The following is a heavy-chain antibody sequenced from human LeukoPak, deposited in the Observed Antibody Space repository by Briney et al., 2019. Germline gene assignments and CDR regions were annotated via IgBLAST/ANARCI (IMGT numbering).Heavy chain of an antibody. CDR3: ARGNHDYGDYADY. V-gene: IGHV1-2*04. Sequence: GASVKVSCKASGYTFTGYYMHWVRQAPGQGLEWMGWINPNSGGTNYAQKFQGWVTMTRGTSVSTAYMELSRLRSDDTAVYYCARGNHDYGDYADYWGQGTLVTVSS. D-gene: IGHD4-17*01. CDR2: INPNSGGT. J-gene: IGHJ4*02. CDR1: GYTFTGYY.